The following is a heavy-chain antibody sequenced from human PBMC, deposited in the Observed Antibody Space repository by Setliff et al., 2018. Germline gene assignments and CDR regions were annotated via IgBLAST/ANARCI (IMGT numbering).Heavy chain of an antibody. J-gene: IGHJ4*02. D-gene: IGHD4-17*01. Sequence: PGGSLRLSCAASGFTFSTYAMTWVRQAPGKGLEWVSAISGGGGNTFYADSVQGRFTISRDNSKNTLYLQMNNLRAEDTAVYYCAKDLASGDYVYYFDYWGQGTLVTV. CDR3: AKDLASGDYVYYFDY. CDR1: GFTFSTYA. CDR2: ISGGGGNT. V-gene: IGHV3-23*01.